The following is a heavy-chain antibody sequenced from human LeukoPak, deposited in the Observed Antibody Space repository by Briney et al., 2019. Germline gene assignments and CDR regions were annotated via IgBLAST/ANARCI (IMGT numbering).Heavy chain of an antibody. V-gene: IGHV3-15*01. CDR3: TTEVGCTNGVCLFDP. Sequence: PGGSLRLSCAASGFTFSNAWMSWVRQAPGKGLEWVGRIKSKTDGGTTDYAAPVKGRFTISRDDSKNTLYLQMNSLKTEDTAVYYCTTEVGCTNGVCLFDPWGQGTLVTVSS. CDR1: GFTFSNAW. D-gene: IGHD2-8*01. CDR2: IKSKTDGGTT. J-gene: IGHJ5*02.